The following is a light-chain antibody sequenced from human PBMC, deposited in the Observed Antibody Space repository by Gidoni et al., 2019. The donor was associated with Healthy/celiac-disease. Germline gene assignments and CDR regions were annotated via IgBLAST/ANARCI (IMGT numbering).Light chain of an antibody. Sequence: AIQLTQSPSSLSASVGDRVTITCRASQGISSALAWYQQKPGKAPKLLIYDASSLESGVPSRFSSSGSGTDFTLTISSLQPEDFATYYCQQFNSYSITFGQGTRLEIK. V-gene: IGKV1-13*02. J-gene: IGKJ5*01. CDR2: DAS. CDR1: QGISSA. CDR3: QQFNSYSIT.